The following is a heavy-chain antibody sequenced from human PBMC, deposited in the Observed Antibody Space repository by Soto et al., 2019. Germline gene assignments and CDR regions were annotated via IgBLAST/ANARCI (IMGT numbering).Heavy chain of an antibody. CDR2: ISYDGSNK. J-gene: IGHJ4*02. D-gene: IGHD3-22*01. CDR1: GFTFSSYG. CDR3: AKVSETYYYDSSGCDV. Sequence: GGSLRLSCAASGFTFSSYGMHWVRQAPGKGLEWVAVISYDGSNKYYADSVKGRFTISRDNSKNTLYLQMNGLRAEDTAVYYCAKVSETYYYDSSGCDVWGQGTLVTVSS. V-gene: IGHV3-30*18.